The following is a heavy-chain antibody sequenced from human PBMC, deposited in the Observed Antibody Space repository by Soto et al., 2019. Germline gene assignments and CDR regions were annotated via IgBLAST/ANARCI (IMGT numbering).Heavy chain of an antibody. CDR1: GFSLSTSGVG. V-gene: IGHV2-5*02. CDR3: AHSDPEGWALEY. J-gene: IGHJ4*02. Sequence: KESGPTLVRPTQTLTLTCPASGFSLSTSGVGVAWIRQPPGKALEWLGIIYWDDDERYSPSLRSRLTITKDTSLNQVVLRMTNMDPLDTATYYCAHSDPEGWALEYWGQGLLVTVSS. CDR2: IYWDDDE.